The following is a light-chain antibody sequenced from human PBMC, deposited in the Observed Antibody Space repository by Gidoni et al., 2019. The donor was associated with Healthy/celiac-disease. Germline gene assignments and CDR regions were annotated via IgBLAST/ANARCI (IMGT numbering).Light chain of an antibody. CDR3: QQYNSYSGT. V-gene: IGKV1-5*01. CDR1: QRISSW. CDR2: DAS. Sequence: DIQMPQSPSTLSASVGDRVTITCRASQRISSWLAWYQQKPGKAPKLLIYDASSLESGVPSRFSGSGSGTEFTLTISSLQPDDFATYYCQQYNSYSGTFGGGTKVEIK. J-gene: IGKJ4*01.